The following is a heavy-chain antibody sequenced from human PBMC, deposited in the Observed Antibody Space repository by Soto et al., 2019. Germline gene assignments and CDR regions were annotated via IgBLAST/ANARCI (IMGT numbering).Heavy chain of an antibody. D-gene: IGHD3-22*01. CDR3: AKSRGYSLGGDAFDN. Sequence: EVQLLESGGGLVQPGGSLRLSCAASGFTFSSYALTWVRQAPGKGLEWVSSISGGGSSTYYSDSVRGRFTISRDNSKNTRYLQMNSLRAEDTAVYYCAKSRGYSLGGDAFDNWGQGTMVTVSS. CDR2: ISGGGSST. CDR1: GFTFSSYA. J-gene: IGHJ3*02. V-gene: IGHV3-23*01.